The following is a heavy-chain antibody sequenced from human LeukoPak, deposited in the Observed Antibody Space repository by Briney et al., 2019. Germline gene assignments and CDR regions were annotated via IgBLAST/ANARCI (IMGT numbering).Heavy chain of an antibody. J-gene: IGHJ4*02. V-gene: IGHV4-34*01. CDR2: INHSGST. CDR3: ARDLGCGGDCSYDY. CDR1: GGSISGYY. D-gene: IGHD2-21*02. Sequence: ASETLSLTCTVSGGSISGYYWSWIRQPPGKGLEWIGEINHSGSTNYNPSLKSRVTISVDTSKNQFSLKLSSVTAADTAVYYCARDLGCGGDCSYDYWGQGTLVTVSS.